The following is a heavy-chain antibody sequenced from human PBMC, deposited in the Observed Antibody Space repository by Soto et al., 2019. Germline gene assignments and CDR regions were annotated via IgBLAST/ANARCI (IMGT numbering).Heavy chain of an antibody. D-gene: IGHD2-21*02. J-gene: IGHJ6*02. V-gene: IGHV5-51*01. CDR2: IYPGDSDT. CDR3: TTGVTSRGMDV. Sequence: LGESLKISCRGSGYSFSSYWIAWVRQMPGKGLEWMGIIYPGDSDTRYSPSFQGQVTISADKSVGTAYLQWSSLKTEDTAVYYCTTGVTSRGMDVWGQGTTVTVSS. CDR1: GYSFSSYW.